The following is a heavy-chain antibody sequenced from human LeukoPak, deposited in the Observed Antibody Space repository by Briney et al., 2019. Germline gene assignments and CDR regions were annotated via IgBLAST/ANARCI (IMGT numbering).Heavy chain of an antibody. CDR1: GYSISSGYY. D-gene: IGHD6-13*01. CDR2: IYHSGST. V-gene: IGHV4-38-2*01. J-gene: IGHJ4*02. Sequence: SETLSLTCAVSGYSISSGYYWGWIRQPPGKGLEWIGSIYHSGSTYYNPSLKSRVTISVDTSKNQFSLRLNSVTAADTAVYYCASETGWAAVGLFYWGQGTLVTVSS. CDR3: ASETGWAAVGLFY.